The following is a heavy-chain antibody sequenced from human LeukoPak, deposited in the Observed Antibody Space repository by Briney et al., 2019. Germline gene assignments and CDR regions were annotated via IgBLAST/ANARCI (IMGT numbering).Heavy chain of an antibody. J-gene: IGHJ3*02. CDR2: IIPIFGTA. D-gene: IGHD1-26*01. Sequence: GASVKVSCKASGGTFSSYAISWVRQAPGQGLEWMGGIIPIFGTANYAQKFQGRVTITTDESTSTAYMELSSLRSEDTAVYYCAREGVGATSFGAFDIWGQGTMVTVSS. CDR3: AREGVGATSFGAFDI. V-gene: IGHV1-69*05. CDR1: GGTFSSYA.